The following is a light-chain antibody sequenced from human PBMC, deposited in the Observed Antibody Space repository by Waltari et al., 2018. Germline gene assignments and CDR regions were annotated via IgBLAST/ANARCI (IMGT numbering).Light chain of an antibody. V-gene: IGLV2-23*02. J-gene: IGLJ1*01. CDR2: EVR. Sequence: QSALTQPASMSGSPGQSITISCTGTSTDLGPYNVVSWYQHPPDKAHQRIIYEVRKRPAGISDRFSASIAGSTSFQTFSRLQAEDDAEYYCCSFAGNSYVFGTGTKVTVL. CDR3: CSFAGNSYV. CDR1: STDLGPYNV.